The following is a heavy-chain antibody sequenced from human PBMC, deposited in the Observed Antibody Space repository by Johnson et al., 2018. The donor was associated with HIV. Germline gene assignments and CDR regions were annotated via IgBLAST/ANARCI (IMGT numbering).Heavy chain of an antibody. CDR3: SSTIAARGAFDI. J-gene: IGHJ3*02. Sequence: VHLVESGGGLVQPGGSLRLSCAASGFTFSSYAMSWVRQAPGKGLEWVSAISGSGGSTFYADSVKGRFTIYRDSSKNTLYLQMNSLRAEDTAVYYCSSTIAARGAFDIWGQGTMVTVSS. CDR2: ISGSGGST. D-gene: IGHD6-6*01. V-gene: IGHV3-23*04. CDR1: GFTFSSYA.